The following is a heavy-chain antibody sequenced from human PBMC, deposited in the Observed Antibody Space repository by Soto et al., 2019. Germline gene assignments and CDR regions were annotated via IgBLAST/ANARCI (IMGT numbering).Heavy chain of an antibody. CDR1: GFTFSSYA. D-gene: IGHD3-16*01. J-gene: IGHJ6*02. V-gene: IGHV3-30-3*01. CDR3: ARERGAGGGWGYYYGMDV. Sequence: QVQLVESGGGVVQPGRSLRLSCAASGFTFSSYAMHWVRQAPGKGLEWVAVISYDGSNKYYADSVKGRFTISRDNSKNTLYLQMSRLRAEDTAVYYCARERGAGGGWGYYYGMDVWGQGTTVTVSS. CDR2: ISYDGSNK.